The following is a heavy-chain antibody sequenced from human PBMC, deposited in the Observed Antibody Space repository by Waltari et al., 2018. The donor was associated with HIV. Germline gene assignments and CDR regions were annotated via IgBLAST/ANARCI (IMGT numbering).Heavy chain of an antibody. J-gene: IGHJ4*02. CDR2: ISSSSTYI. Sequence: EVQLVESGGGLVKPGGSLRLPCAASGFTFSTFSMPWVRHAPRKGLEWVSSISSSSTYIYYADSVKGRFTISRDNAKNSLYLQMNSLRAEDTAVYFCARGTYYYDSSGYYDNLPFDYWGQGTLVTVSS. D-gene: IGHD3-22*01. CDR1: GFTFSTFS. CDR3: ARGTYYYDSSGYYDNLPFDY. V-gene: IGHV3-21*01.